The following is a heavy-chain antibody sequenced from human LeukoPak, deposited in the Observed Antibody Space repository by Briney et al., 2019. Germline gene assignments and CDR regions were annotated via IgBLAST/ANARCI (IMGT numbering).Heavy chain of an antibody. J-gene: IGHJ4*02. CDR3: ARERYSSSLDY. CDR2: ISYDGSNK. V-gene: IGHV3-30-3*01. D-gene: IGHD6-6*01. CDR1: GFTFSSYA. Sequence: GGSLRLSRAASGFTFSSYAMHWVRQAPGKGLEWVAVISYDGSNKYYADSVKGRLTISRDNSKNTLYLQMNSLRAEDTAVYYCARERYSSSLDYWGQGTLVTVSS.